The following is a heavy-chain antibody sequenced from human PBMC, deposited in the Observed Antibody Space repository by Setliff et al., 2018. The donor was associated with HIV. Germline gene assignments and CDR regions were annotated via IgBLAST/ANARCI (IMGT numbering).Heavy chain of an antibody. CDR2: INPNSGGT. V-gene: IGHV1-2*02. J-gene: IGHJ5*02. CDR3: ATDGSVVVVAGSGFDP. Sequence: ASVKVSCKASGDTFSGHYMHWVRQAPGQGLEWLGWINPNSGGTKYAQKFQGRITMTRETSITTVYMELSRLRSDDTAVYYCATDGSVVVVAGSGFDPWGQGTLVTVSS. D-gene: IGHD2-15*01. CDR1: GDTFSGHY.